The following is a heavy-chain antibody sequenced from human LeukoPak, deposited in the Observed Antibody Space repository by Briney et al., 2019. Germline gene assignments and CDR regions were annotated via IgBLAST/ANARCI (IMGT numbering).Heavy chain of an antibody. D-gene: IGHD3-10*01. CDR1: GYTFTGYY. CDR2: INPNSGGT. J-gene: IGHJ4*02. Sequence: ASVNVSCNASGYTFTGYYMHWVRQAPGQGLEWMGLINPNSGGTNYAQKFQGRVTMTRDTSISTAYMELRRLRSDDTAVYYCARGILWSSRQLFGYWGQGTLVTVSS. V-gene: IGHV1-2*02. CDR3: ARGILWSSRQLFGY.